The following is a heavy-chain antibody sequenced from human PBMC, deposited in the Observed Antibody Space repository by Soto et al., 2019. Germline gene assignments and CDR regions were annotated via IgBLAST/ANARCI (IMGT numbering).Heavy chain of an antibody. D-gene: IGHD7-27*01. J-gene: IGHJ4*02. V-gene: IGHV4-4*09. CDR1: GGSISSYY. CDR3: ARGPSGDKIDY. Sequence: PSEILSLTCTVSGGSISSYYWSWIRQSPDKGLEWIGHIYDGGTTYSSPSLKGRVTISADTSETQFSLKLSSVSAADTAVYYCARGPSGDKIDYWGQGIQVTVSS. CDR2: IYDGGTT.